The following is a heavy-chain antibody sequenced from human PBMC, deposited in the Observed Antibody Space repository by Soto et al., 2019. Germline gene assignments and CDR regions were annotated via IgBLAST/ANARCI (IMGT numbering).Heavy chain of an antibody. CDR1: GGSISSYY. CDR3: ARDSRPYDSSGYYYVSYYYYGMDV. CDR2: IYYSGST. Sequence: PSETLSLTCTVSGGSISSYYWSWIRQPPGKGLEWIGYIYYSGSTNYNPSLKSRVTISVDTSKNQFSLKLSSVTAADTAVYYCARDSRPYDSSGYYYVSYYYYGMDVWGQGTTVTVSS. D-gene: IGHD3-22*01. J-gene: IGHJ6*02. V-gene: IGHV4-59*01.